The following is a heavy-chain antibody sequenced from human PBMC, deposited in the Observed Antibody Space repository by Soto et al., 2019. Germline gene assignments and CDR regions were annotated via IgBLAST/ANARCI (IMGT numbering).Heavy chain of an antibody. V-gene: IGHV4-4*02. CDR1: GGSISSSNW. Sequence: SETLSLTCAVSGGSISSSNWWSWVRQPPGKGLEWIGDIYHSGSTNYNPSLNSRVTISVDKSKNQFSLKLSSVTAADTAVYYCARTPNYILTGNNLYYFDYWGQGTLVTVSS. J-gene: IGHJ4*02. D-gene: IGHD3-9*01. CDR2: IYHSGST. CDR3: ARTPNYILTGNNLYYFDY.